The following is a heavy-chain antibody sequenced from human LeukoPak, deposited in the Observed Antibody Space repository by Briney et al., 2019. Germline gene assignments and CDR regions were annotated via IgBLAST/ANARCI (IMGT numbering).Heavy chain of an antibody. Sequence: GGSLRLSCAASGFSFDIYAMGWVRQAPGKGLEWVSAISGSGGSTYYADSVKGRFTISRDNSKNTLYLQMNSLRAEDTAVYYCVNLGLVVPAALGGRDGWDAFDIWGQGTMVTVSS. CDR1: GFSFDIYA. CDR3: VNLGLVVPAALGGRDGWDAFDI. CDR2: ISGSGGST. V-gene: IGHV3-23*01. D-gene: IGHD2-2*01. J-gene: IGHJ3*02.